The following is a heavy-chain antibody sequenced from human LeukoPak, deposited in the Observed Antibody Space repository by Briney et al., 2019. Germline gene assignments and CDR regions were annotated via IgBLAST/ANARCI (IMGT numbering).Heavy chain of an antibody. CDR3: AKGQSPTVGDY. J-gene: IGHJ4*02. D-gene: IGHD4-23*01. Sequence: PGGSLRLSCAASGFTFSSYSMNWVRQAPGKGLEWVSYISSSSSSTYYADSVKGRFTISRDNSKNTLYLQMNSLRAEDTAVYYCAKGQSPTVGDYWGQGTLVTVSS. CDR1: GFTFSSYS. CDR2: ISSSSSST. V-gene: IGHV3-48*01.